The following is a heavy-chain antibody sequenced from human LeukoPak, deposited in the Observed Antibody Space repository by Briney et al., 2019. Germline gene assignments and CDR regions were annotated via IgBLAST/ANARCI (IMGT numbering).Heavy chain of an antibody. J-gene: IGHJ6*03. CDR1: GYTFTSYD. CDR3: ARGGYYYDSSGYGSYMDV. D-gene: IGHD3-22*01. Sequence: WASVKVSCKASGYTFTSYDINWVRRATGQGLEWMGWMNPNSGNTGYAQKFQGRVTLTRNTSISTAYMELSRLRSEDTAVYYCARGGYYYDSSGYGSYMDVWGKATTVTVSS. CDR2: MNPNSGNT. V-gene: IGHV1-8*01.